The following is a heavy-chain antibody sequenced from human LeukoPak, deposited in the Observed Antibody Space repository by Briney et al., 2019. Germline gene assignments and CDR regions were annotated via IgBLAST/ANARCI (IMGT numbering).Heavy chain of an antibody. CDR3: ARFVTGDGAFDI. V-gene: IGHV4-34*01. D-gene: IGHD7-27*01. CDR2: IYYSGNT. Sequence: PSETLSLTCGVYGGSFSGYYYSWIRRPPGKGLEWIGSIYYSGNTYYNPSLRGRVTISVDTSKNQFSLNLSSVTAADTAVYYCARFVTGDGAFDIWGQGTMVTVSS. J-gene: IGHJ3*02. CDR1: GGSFSGYY.